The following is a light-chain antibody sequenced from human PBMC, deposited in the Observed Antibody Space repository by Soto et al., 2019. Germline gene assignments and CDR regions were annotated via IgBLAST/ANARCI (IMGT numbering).Light chain of an antibody. CDR2: EVN. J-gene: IGLJ2*01. V-gene: IGLV2-14*01. CDR1: SSDVGAYNY. CDR3: SSYTSSSTLV. Sequence: QSALTQPASVSGSPGQSITISCTGTSSDVGAYNYVSWYQQHPGTAPKLMIFEVNNRPSGVSNRFSGSKSGNTASLAISGLHADDEADYYCSSYTSSSTLVFGGGTKLTVL.